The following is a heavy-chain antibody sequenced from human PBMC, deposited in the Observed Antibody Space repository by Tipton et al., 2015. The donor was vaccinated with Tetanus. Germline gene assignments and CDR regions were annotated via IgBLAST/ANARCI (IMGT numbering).Heavy chain of an antibody. CDR3: ARVGLVMAARRRNWFDP. V-gene: IGHV4-4*07. D-gene: IGHD6-6*01. J-gene: IGHJ5*02. CDR2: IYTSGST. CDR1: GGSISSYY. Sequence: LRLSCTVSGGSISSYYWSWIRQPAGKGLEWIGRIYTSGSTNYNPSLKSRVTMSVDTSKNQFSLKLSSVTAADTAVYYCARVGLVMAARRRNWFDPWGQGTLVTVSS.